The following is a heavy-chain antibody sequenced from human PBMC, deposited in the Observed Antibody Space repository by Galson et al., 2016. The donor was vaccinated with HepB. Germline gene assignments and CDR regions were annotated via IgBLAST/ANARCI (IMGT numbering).Heavy chain of an antibody. D-gene: IGHD3-10*01. CDR2: ISSNGGST. CDR3: ARANTRGVIDWYFNL. CDR1: GFTFSSYA. Sequence: SLRLSCAASGFTFSSYAMHWVRQAPGKGLEYVSAISSNGGSTYYADSVKGRFSISRDNANNSLFLQLSSLRAEDTAVYFCARANTRGVIDWYFNLWGRGTLVAVSS. J-gene: IGHJ2*01. V-gene: IGHV3-64*04.